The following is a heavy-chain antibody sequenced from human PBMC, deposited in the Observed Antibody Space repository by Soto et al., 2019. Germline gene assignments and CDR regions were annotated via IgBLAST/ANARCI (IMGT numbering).Heavy chain of an antibody. CDR2: TYYRSKWYN. V-gene: IGHV6-1*01. CDR3: ARLAPGGSGGGGDY. D-gene: IGHD6-19*01. J-gene: IGHJ4*02. CDR1: GDSVSSNSAA. Sequence: PSQTLSLTCAISGDSVSSNSAAWNWIRQSPSRGLEWLGRTYYRSKWYNDYAVSVKGRITIKPDTSKNHFSLQLNSVTPEDTAVYYCARLAPGGSGGGGDYWGQGTLVTVSS.